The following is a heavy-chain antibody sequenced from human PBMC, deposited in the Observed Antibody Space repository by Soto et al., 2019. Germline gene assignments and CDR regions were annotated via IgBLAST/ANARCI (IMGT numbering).Heavy chain of an antibody. CDR1: GGSISSYY. V-gene: IGHV4-59*13. D-gene: IGHD3-22*01. Sequence: SETLSLTCTVSGGSISSYYWSWIRQPPGKGLEWIGYIYYNGTTNYNPSPKSRVTMLVGTSKNQFSLKLSPVTAADTAVYYCARYYYDTSGYYYDYWGQGSLVTVS. J-gene: IGHJ4*02. CDR2: IYYNGTT. CDR3: ARYYYDTSGYYYDY.